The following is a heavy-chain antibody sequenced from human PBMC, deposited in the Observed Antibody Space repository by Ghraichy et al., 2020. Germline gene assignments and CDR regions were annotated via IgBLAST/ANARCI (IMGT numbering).Heavy chain of an antibody. CDR1: GYSFVSQW. CDR3: ARHLGNPDYSDY. J-gene: IGHJ4*02. V-gene: IGHV5-51*01. Sequence: GESLNISCKGSGYSFVSQWIAWVRQMPGKGLEWMGTIYPGDSDTRYSPSFQGQVTISVDNSISAAYLQWSGLKASDTAMYYCARHLGNPDYSDYWGQGTLVTVSS. D-gene: IGHD7-27*01. CDR2: IYPGDSDT.